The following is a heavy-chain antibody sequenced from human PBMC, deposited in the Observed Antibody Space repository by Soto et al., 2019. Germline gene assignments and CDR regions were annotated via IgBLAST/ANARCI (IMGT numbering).Heavy chain of an antibody. J-gene: IGHJ4*02. D-gene: IGHD3-22*01. CDR1: GFTFTSSA. CDR3: AEGYYDGSGYPSPFDH. CDR2: IVVGSGNT. Sequence: QMQLVQSGPEVKKPGTSVKVSCKASGFTFTSSAMQWVRQARGQRLEWIGWIVVGSGNTNYAQKFQERVTITRDIXTXXAYMELSMLRSEDTAVYYCAEGYYDGSGYPSPFDHCGQGSMVTDSS. V-gene: IGHV1-58*02.